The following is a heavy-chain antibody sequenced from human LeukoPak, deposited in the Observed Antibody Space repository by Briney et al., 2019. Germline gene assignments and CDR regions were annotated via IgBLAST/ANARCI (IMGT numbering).Heavy chain of an antibody. CDR3: ARGHRVWLRFYFDY. CDR2: INHSGST. CDR1: GGSFSGYY. Sequence: ASETLSLTCAVYGGSFSGYYWSWIRQPPGKGLEWIGEINHSGSTNYNPSLKSRVTISVDTSKNQFSLKLSSVTAADTAVYYCARGHRVWLRFYFDYWGQGTLVTVSS. J-gene: IGHJ4*02. V-gene: IGHV4-34*01. D-gene: IGHD5-12*01.